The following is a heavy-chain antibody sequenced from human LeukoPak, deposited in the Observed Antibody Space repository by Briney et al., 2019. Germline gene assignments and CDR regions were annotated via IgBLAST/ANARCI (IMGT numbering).Heavy chain of an antibody. CDR1: GFTFSSYD. CDR3: ARAPFSADSSATPPAFDI. D-gene: IGHD3-22*01. Sequence: GGSLRLSCAASGFTFSSYDMHWVRQATGKGLEWVSAIGTAGDTYYPGSVKGRFTISRENAKNSLYLQMNSLRVDDTAVYYCARAPFSADSSATPPAFDIWGHGTMVTVSS. V-gene: IGHV3-13*04. CDR2: IGTAGDT. J-gene: IGHJ3*02.